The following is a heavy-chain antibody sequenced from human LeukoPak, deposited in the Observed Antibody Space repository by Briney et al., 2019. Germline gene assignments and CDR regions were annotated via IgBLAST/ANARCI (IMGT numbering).Heavy chain of an antibody. Sequence: SETLSLTCTVSGGSISSSSYYWGWIRQPPGKGLEWIGSIYYSGSTYYNPSLKSRVTISVDTSKNQFSLKLSSVTAADTAVYYCAGAQKGSIVVVPAATFDIWGQGTMVTVSS. CDR1: GGSISSSSYY. V-gene: IGHV4-39*07. CDR3: AGAQKGSIVVVPAATFDI. CDR2: IYYSGST. D-gene: IGHD2-2*01. J-gene: IGHJ3*02.